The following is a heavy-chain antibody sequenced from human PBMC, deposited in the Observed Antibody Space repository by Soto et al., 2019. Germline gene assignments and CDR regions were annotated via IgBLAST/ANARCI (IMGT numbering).Heavy chain of an antibody. V-gene: IGHV4-4*09. CDR3: ARTLDYGHMDV. CDR2: IYRSGST. D-gene: IGHD3-16*01. J-gene: IGHJ6*03. CDR1: GDSVRNQY. Sequence: PLVTKSLTWTVAGDSVRNQYWSWIRRPPGRGLEWIGYIYRSGSTKYNPSLKSRLTISVDTSKNQFSLKLSSVTAADTAVYYCARTLDYGHMDVWGKGTTVSVSS.